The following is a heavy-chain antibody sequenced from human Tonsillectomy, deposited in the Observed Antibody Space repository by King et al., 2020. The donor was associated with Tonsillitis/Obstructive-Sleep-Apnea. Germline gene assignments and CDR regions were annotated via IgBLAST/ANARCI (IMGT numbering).Heavy chain of an antibody. CDR2: INHSGST. J-gene: IGHJ3*02. D-gene: IGHD5-18*01. CDR3: ARNSGYSSGAFDI. Sequence: VQLQQWGAGLLKPSETLSLTCAVYGGSFRGYYWSWIRQPPGKGLEWIGEINHSGSTNYNPSLKSRVTISVDTSKNQFSLKLSSVTAADTAVYYCARNSGYSSGAFDIWGQGTMVTVSS. V-gene: IGHV4-34*01. CDR1: GGSFRGYY.